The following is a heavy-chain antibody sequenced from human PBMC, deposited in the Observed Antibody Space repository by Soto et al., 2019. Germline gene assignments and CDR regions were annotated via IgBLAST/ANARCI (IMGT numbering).Heavy chain of an antibody. J-gene: IGHJ6*02. Sequence: QVQLVQSGAEVKKPGASVKVSCKASGYTFTSYGISWVRQAPGQGLEWMGWISAYNGNTNYAQKLQDRVTMTTDTSTSTAYMELRSLRSDDTAVYYCAIGGDYGDPYKEFGGYYYGMDVWGQGTTVTVSS. CDR2: ISAYNGNT. CDR1: GYTFTSYG. D-gene: IGHD4-17*01. CDR3: AIGGDYGDPYKEFGGYYYGMDV. V-gene: IGHV1-18*01.